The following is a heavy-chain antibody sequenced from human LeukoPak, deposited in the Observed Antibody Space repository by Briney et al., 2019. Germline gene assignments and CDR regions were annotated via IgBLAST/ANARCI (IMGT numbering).Heavy chain of an antibody. D-gene: IGHD3-10*01. CDR1: GYTFTSYD. J-gene: IGHJ6*03. CDR2: MNPNSDNT. V-gene: IGHV1-8*01. CDR3: ARHRYYYRSGSYYGAPYYMDV. Sequence: ASVKVSCKASGYTFTSYDINWVRQATGQGLEWMGWMNPNSDNTGYAQKFQGRVTMTRNTSITTAYMELSSLTSEDTAVYYCARHRYYYRSGSYYGAPYYMDVWGKGTTVTISS.